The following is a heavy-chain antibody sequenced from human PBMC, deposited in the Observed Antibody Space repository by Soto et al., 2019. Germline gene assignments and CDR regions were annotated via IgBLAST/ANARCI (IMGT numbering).Heavy chain of an antibody. J-gene: IGHJ6*02. D-gene: IGHD3-22*01. CDR2: ISSSSSYI. Sequence: GGSLRLSCAASGFTFSSYSMNWVRQAPGKGLEWVSSISSSSSYIYYADSVKGRFTISRDNAKNSLYLQMNSLRAEDTAVYYCAREFYYYDSSGYYYYGMDVWGQGTTVTVSS. CDR3: AREFYYYDSSGYYYYGMDV. CDR1: GFTFSSYS. V-gene: IGHV3-21*01.